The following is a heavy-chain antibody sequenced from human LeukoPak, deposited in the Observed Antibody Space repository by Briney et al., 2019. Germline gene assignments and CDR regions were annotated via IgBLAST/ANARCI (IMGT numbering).Heavy chain of an antibody. CDR1: GGSFSGYY. CDR3: ARGPYGDYVLYYFDY. V-gene: IGHV4-34*01. D-gene: IGHD4-17*01. CDR2: INHSGST. Sequence: SETLSLTCAVYGGSFSGYYWSWIRQPPGKGLEWIGEINHSGSTNYNPSLKSRVTISVDTSKNQFSLKLSSVTAADTAVYYCARGPYGDYVLYYFDYWGQGTLVTVSS. J-gene: IGHJ4*02.